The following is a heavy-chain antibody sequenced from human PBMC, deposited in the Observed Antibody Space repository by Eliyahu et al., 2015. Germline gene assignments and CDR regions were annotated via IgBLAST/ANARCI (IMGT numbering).Heavy chain of an antibody. J-gene: IGHJ4*02. CDR3: ATTTVTKTSYIEK. V-gene: IGHV4-39*01. Sequence: QLQLQESGPGLVKPSETLSLTCTVSGYSITSTNYXWGWIRQXPGKGLEWIGSIDYSGXTYYNPPLKSRVTTSVDTSKNQFSLKLTSVTAADTAVYYCATTTVTKTSYIEKWGQGTQVTVSS. CDR1: GYSITSTNYX. D-gene: IGHD4-17*01. CDR2: IDYSGXT.